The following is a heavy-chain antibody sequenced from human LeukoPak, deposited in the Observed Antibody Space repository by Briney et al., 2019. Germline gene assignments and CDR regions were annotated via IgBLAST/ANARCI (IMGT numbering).Heavy chain of an antibody. V-gene: IGHV4-39*01. CDR1: GGSISSSSYY. J-gene: IGHJ4*02. CDR3: ASPSTSSSAYEY. Sequence: PSETLSLTCGVSGGSISSSSYYWGWIRQPPGKGLEWIGSINYNGNTYYNASLKSRVTISVDTSKNQFSLKLDSATAADTAVYYCASPSTSSSAYEYWGQGTLVTVSS. CDR2: INYNGNT. D-gene: IGHD6-6*01.